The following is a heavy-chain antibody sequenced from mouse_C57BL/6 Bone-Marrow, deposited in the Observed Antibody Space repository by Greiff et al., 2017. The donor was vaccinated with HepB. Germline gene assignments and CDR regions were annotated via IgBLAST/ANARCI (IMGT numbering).Heavy chain of an antibody. V-gene: IGHV1-69*01. Sequence: QVQLKQPGAELVMPGASVKLSCKASGYTFTSYWMHWVKQRPGQGLEWIGEIDPSDSYTNYNQKFKGKSTLTVDKSSSTAYMQLSSLTSEDSAVYYCARSFYGNYPMDYWGQGTSVTVSS. D-gene: IGHD2-10*01. CDR1: GYTFTSYW. CDR2: IDPSDSYT. CDR3: ARSFYGNYPMDY. J-gene: IGHJ4*01.